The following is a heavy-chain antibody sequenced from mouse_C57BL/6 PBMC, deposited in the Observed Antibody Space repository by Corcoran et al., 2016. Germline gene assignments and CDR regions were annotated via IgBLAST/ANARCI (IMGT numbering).Heavy chain of an antibody. V-gene: IGHV1-75*01. J-gene: IGHJ1*03. CDR1: SYTFTDYY. CDR2: IFPGSGST. D-gene: IGHD1-1*01. Sequence: QVQLQQSGPELVKPGASVKISCKASSYTFTDYYINWVKQRPGQGLEWIGWIFPGSGSTYYNEKFKGKATLTVDKSSSTAYMLLSSLTSEDSAVYFCARSGYYGSSGSYWYFDVWGTGTTVTVSS. CDR3: ARSGYYGSSGSYWYFDV.